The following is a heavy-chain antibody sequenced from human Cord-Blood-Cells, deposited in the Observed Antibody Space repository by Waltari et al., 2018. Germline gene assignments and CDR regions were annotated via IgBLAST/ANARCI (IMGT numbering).Heavy chain of an antibody. Sequence: QLQLQESGPGLVKPSETLSLTCTVSGGSISSSSYYWGWIRQPPGTGLEWIGSIYYSGSTYYNPSLKSRVTISVDTSKNQFSLKLSSVTAADTAVYYCPRITMVRGVIYYYYYYMDVWGKGTTVTVSS. CDR3: PRITMVRGVIYYYYYYMDV. CDR2: IYYSGST. J-gene: IGHJ6*03. V-gene: IGHV4-39*07. D-gene: IGHD3-10*01. CDR1: GGSISSSSYY.